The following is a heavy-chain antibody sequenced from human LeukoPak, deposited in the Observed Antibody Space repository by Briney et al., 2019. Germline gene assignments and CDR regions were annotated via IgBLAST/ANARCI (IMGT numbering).Heavy chain of an antibody. J-gene: IGHJ4*02. CDR1: GLPTADFA. V-gene: IGHV3-43*02. CDR3: AKESGKFDY. CDR2: ISGDGVST. Sequence: PGGSLRLSCVASGLPTADFATHWVRQAPGKGLEWVSLISGDGVSTFYADSVKGRFSISRDNSKNSLYLEMNSLRTEDAAMYYCAKESGKFDYWGQGTLVAVSS.